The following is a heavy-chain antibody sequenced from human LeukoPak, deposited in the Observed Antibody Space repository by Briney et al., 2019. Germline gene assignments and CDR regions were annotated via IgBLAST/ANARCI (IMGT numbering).Heavy chain of an antibody. V-gene: IGHV1-69*13. CDR2: IIPIFGTA. D-gene: IGHD2-2*01. CDR1: GGTFSSYA. Sequence: ASVTVSCKASGGTFSSYAISWVRQAPGQGLEWMGGIIPIFGTANYAQKFQGRVTITADESTSTAYMELSSLRSEDTAVYYCASESGIVVVPAAISYYYGMDVWGQGTTVTVSS. J-gene: IGHJ6*02. CDR3: ASESGIVVVPAAISYYYGMDV.